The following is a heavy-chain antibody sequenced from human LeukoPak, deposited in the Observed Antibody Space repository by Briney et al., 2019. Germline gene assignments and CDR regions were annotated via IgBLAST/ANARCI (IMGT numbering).Heavy chain of an antibody. CDR1: GFTFSSYA. D-gene: IGHD5-18*01. CDR2: ISGSGGST. Sequence: GGSLRLSCAASGFTFSSYAMSWVRQAPGKGLEWVSAISGSGGSTYYADSVKGRFTISRDNSKNTLYLQMDSLRAEDTAVYYCAKEGLGYSYGDLDYWGQGTLVTVSS. V-gene: IGHV3-23*01. CDR3: AKEGLGYSYGDLDY. J-gene: IGHJ4*02.